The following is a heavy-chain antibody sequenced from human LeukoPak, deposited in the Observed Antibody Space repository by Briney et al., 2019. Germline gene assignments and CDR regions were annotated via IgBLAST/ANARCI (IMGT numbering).Heavy chain of an antibody. CDR2: ITYDGNSK. CDR1: GFTFTNYG. Sequence: PGGSLRLSCGASGFTFTNYGMHWVRQAPGKGLEWVAAITYDGNSKYYADSVKGRFTIFRDNSKNTLYLQMNSLRAEDTAVYYCARPLSSGHSFQDMDVWGKGTTVTVSS. D-gene: IGHD6-25*01. J-gene: IGHJ6*03. CDR3: ARPLSSGHSFQDMDV. V-gene: IGHV3-30*19.